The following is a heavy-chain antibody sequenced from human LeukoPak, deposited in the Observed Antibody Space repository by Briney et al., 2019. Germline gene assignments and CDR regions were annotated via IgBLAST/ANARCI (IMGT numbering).Heavy chain of an antibody. CDR1: GYTFTGNG. Sequence: ASVKVSCKASGYTFTGNGITWVRQAPGQGLEWMGWISGYNGNTVYAQMFQGRVTMTTDTSTSTAYMEVTNLRSDDTAMYYCARVAAPHPYDAFDIWGQGTMVTVSS. D-gene: IGHD6-13*01. CDR2: ISGYNGNT. J-gene: IGHJ3*02. V-gene: IGHV1-18*01. CDR3: ARVAAPHPYDAFDI.